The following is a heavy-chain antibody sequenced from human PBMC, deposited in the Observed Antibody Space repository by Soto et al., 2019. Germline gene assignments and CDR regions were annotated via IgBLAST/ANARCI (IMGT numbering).Heavy chain of an antibody. J-gene: IGHJ6*02. D-gene: IGHD2-2*01. CDR1: GYTFTGYY. V-gene: IGHV1-2*02. CDR3: ARVWGYCSSTSCSYYYYGMDV. Sequence: ASVKVFCKASGYTFTGYYMHWVRQAPGQGLEWMGWINPNSGGTNYAQKFQGRVTMTRDTSISTAYMELSRLRSDDTAVYYCARVWGYCSSTSCSYYYYGMDVWGQGTTVTVYS. CDR2: INPNSGGT.